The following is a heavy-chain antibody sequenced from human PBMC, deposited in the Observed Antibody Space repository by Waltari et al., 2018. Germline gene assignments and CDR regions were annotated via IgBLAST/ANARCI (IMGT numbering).Heavy chain of an antibody. D-gene: IGHD4-4*01. CDR2: IYNSGST. CDR3: ARAILRITVTTFAGWFDP. CDR1: GGSISSGGYS. J-gene: IGHJ5*02. V-gene: IGHV4-30-2*01. Sequence: QLQLQESGSGLVKPSQTLSLTCAVSGGSISSGGYSWSWIRQPPGKGLEWIGYIYNSGSTDYNPSVKSRVTISVDRSKNQFSLKLSSVTAADTAVYYCARAILRITVTTFAGWFDPWGQGTLVTVSS.